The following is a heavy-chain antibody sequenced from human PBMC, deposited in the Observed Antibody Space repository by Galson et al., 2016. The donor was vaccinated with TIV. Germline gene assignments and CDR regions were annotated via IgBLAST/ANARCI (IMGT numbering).Heavy chain of an antibody. J-gene: IGHJ6*02. Sequence: SLRLSCAASGFTFSGHSMNWVRQAPGKGLEWVSSISVSSDYIYYGDSVKGRFTISRDNAKNSLFLQMNSLRAEDTAVYYCARIIGYWGGYDAMDVWGQGTTVTVAS. CDR2: ISVSSDYI. V-gene: IGHV3-21*06. CDR1: GFTFSGHS. D-gene: IGHD2-15*01. CDR3: ARIIGYWGGYDAMDV.